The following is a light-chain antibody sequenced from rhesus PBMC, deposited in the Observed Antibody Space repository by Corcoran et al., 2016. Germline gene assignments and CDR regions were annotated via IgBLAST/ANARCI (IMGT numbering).Light chain of an antibody. CDR2: KAS. J-gene: IGKJ2*01. V-gene: IGKV1-22*01. Sequence: DIQMTQSPSSLSASVGDTVTITCRASQSIRSWLAWYQQKPGKAPKVLIYKASSLQTGVPSRFSGSGAGTDCTLTISILQSEDFATYYCQQYTSSPYRFGQGTKVEIK. CDR3: QQYTSSPYR. CDR1: QSIRSW.